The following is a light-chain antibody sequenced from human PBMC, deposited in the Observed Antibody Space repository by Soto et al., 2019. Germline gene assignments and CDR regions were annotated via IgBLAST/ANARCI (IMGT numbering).Light chain of an antibody. CDR2: EDT. CDR1: SGSIATNY. CDR3: QSYDGSNPDVV. V-gene: IGLV6-57*02. J-gene: IGLJ2*01. Sequence: NFMPTQPHSVSESPGKTVTGSCTGSSGSIATNYVQWYQQRPGSAPTTVIYEDTQRPSGVPERFSGSIDSSSNSASLTISGLKTEDEADYYCQSYDGSNPDVVFGGETKVTVL.